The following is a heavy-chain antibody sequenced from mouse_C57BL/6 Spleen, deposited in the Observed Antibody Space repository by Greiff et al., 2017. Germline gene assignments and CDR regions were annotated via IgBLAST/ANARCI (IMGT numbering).Heavy chain of an antibody. V-gene: IGHV7-3*01. J-gene: IGHJ1*03. Sequence: EVKLVESGGGLVQPGGSLSLSCAASGFTFTDYYMSWVRQPPGKALEWLGFIRNKANGYTTEYSASVKGRFTISRDNSQSILYLQMNALRAEDSATYYCARWILTGTWYFDVWGTGTTVTVSS. CDR3: ARWILTGTWYFDV. CDR2: IRNKANGYTT. D-gene: IGHD4-1*01. CDR1: GFTFTDYY.